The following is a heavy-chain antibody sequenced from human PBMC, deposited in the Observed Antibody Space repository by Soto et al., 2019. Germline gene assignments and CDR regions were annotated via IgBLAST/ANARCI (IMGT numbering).Heavy chain of an antibody. D-gene: IGHD2-8*01. J-gene: IGHJ4*02. CDR2: IRSKAYGGTT. CDR3: TRGGNGYCTNGVCSDFDY. Sequence: GGSLRLSCTASGFTFGDYAMSWFRQAPGKGLEWVGFIRSKAYGGTTEYAASVKGRFTISRDDSKSIAYLQMNSLKTEDTAVYYCTRGGNGYCTNGVCSDFDYWGQGTLVTVSS. V-gene: IGHV3-49*03. CDR1: GFTFGDYA.